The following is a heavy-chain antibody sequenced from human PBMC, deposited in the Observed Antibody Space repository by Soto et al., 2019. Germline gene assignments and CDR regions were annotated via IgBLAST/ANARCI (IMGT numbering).Heavy chain of an antibody. D-gene: IGHD3-22*01. J-gene: IGHJ4*02. V-gene: IGHV3-30-3*01. CDR1: GFTFSSYA. CDR2: ISYDGSNK. Sequence: GGSLRLSCAASGFTFSSYAMHWVRQAPGKGLEWVAVISYDGSNKYYADSVKGRFTISRDNSKNTLYLQMNSLGAEDTAVYYCARFHYYDSSGYKTPERGYFDYWGQGTLVTVSS. CDR3: ARFHYYDSSGYKTPERGYFDY.